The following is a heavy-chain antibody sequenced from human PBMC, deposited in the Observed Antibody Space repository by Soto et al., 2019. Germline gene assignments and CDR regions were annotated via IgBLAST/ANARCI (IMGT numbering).Heavy chain of an antibody. CDR3: ARVVPGAEAWFGP. V-gene: IGHV1-18*01. CDR2: ISLYSDGK. D-gene: IGHD2-2*01. Sequence: QVQLVQSGGEVKRPGASVKVSCKTSGYTFSNYGITWVRQAPGQPLEWLGWISLYSDGKNYAQKFQGRVSMTTDTSTTTAYMELRSLRSDDTAVYYCARVVPGAEAWFGPWGQGTRVTVSS. J-gene: IGHJ5*02. CDR1: GYTFSNYG.